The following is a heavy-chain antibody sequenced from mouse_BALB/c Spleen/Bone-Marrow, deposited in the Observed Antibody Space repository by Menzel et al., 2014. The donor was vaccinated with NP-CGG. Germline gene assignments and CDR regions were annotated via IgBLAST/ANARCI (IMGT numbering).Heavy chain of an antibody. J-gene: IGHJ4*01. CDR1: GFTFTDYY. CDR2: IRNKAYGYTT. Sequence: VQLKHSGGGLVQPGGSLRLSCTTSGFTFTDYYMSWVRQPPGKALEWLAFIRNKAYGYTTEYSASVRGRFTISRDNFQSILYLQMNTLRAEDSATYYCARFPMDYWGQGTSVTVSS. CDR3: ARFPMDY. V-gene: IGHV7-3*02.